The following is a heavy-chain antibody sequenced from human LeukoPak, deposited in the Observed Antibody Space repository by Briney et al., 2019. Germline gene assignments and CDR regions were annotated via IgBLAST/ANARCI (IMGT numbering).Heavy chain of an antibody. Sequence: GGSLRLSCSASVFPFSSYAMHWVRQAPGKGLEYVSAISDSGGSTYYADSVKGRFTISRDNSKNTLYLQMSRLRAEDTAVYFCVRGYSFGPYGMDVWGQGTTVTVSS. V-gene: IGHV3-64D*09. CDR2: ISDSGGST. CDR3: VRGYSFGPYGMDV. CDR1: VFPFSSYA. D-gene: IGHD2-15*01. J-gene: IGHJ6*02.